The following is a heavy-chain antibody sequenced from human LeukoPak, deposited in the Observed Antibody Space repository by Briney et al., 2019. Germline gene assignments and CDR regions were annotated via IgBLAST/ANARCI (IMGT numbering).Heavy chain of an antibody. Sequence: SETLSLTCTFYGGSVSSNNYYWGWIRQPPGKGLEWIGSVYYSGSTNYNPSLKSRVTISIDTSKNQFSLKLSSVTAADTAVFYCARVDWGKLYFDYWAREPLSPAPQ. CDR2: VYYSGST. CDR3: ARVDWGKLYFDY. CDR1: GGSVSSNNYY. D-gene: IGHD7-27*01. J-gene: IGHJ4*02. V-gene: IGHV4-39*07.